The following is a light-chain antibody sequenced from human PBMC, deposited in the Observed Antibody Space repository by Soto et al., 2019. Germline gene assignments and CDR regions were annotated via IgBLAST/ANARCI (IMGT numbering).Light chain of an antibody. CDR1: QSVSSY. J-gene: IGKJ1*01. CDR3: QQRYNWPLT. Sequence: EIVLTQSPGTLSLSPGERATLSCRASQSVSSYLAWYQQKGGQAPRLLIYDASNRATGIPARFSGSGSGTDFTLTISRLEPEDFAIYYCQQRYNWPLTFGQGTKVDIK. V-gene: IGKV3-11*01. CDR2: DAS.